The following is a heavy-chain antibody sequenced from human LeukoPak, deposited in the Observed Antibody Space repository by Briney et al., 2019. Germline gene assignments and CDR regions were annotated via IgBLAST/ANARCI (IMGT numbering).Heavy chain of an antibody. CDR1: GYTFTGYY. Sequence: ASVKVSCKASGYTFTGYYMHWVRQAPGQGLEWMGGIIPIFGTANYARKFQGRVTITTDESTSTAYMELSSLRSEDTAVYYCARGNYGDYPYWGQGTLVTVSS. CDR3: ARGNYGDYPY. J-gene: IGHJ4*02. CDR2: IIPIFGTA. V-gene: IGHV1-69*05. D-gene: IGHD4-17*01.